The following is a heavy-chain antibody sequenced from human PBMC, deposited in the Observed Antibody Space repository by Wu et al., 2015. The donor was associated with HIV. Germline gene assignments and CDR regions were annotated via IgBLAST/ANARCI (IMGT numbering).Heavy chain of an antibody. D-gene: IGHD3-9*01. CDR2: IIPIVGTA. CDR1: GGTFSTYT. CDR3: ARGLRDILTGYYSAFEY. V-gene: IGHV1-69*16. Sequence: QVQLVQSGAEVKKPGSSVKVSCKAFGGTFSTYTITWVRQGPGQGLEWMGGIIPIVGTAHYAQKFQGRVTLTSDESTTTAYMEVNNLASEDTAVYYCARGLRDILTGYYSAFEYWGQGSLVTVS. J-gene: IGHJ4*02.